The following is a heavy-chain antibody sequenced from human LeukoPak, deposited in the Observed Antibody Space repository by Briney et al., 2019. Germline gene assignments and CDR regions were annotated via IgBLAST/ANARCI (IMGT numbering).Heavy chain of an antibody. CDR1: GFTFSSYA. Sequence: GRSLRLSCAASGFTFSSYAMHWVRQAPGKGLEWVAVISYDGSNKYYADPVKGRFTISRDNSKNTLYLQMNSLRAEDTAVYYCARDPEYSSGWYYSPNWFDPWGQGTLVTVSS. V-gene: IGHV3-30*04. D-gene: IGHD6-19*01. CDR3: ARDPEYSSGWYYSPNWFDP. J-gene: IGHJ5*02. CDR2: ISYDGSNK.